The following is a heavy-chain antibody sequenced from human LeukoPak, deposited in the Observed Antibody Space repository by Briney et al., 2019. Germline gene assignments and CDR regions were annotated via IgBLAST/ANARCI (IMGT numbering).Heavy chain of an antibody. J-gene: IGHJ4*02. D-gene: IGHD3-10*01. V-gene: IGHV3-21*01. CDR3: ARDLSGELDY. CDR2: TSSTSTYI. Sequence: PGGSLRLSCAASGFTFSSYSMNWVRQAPGKGLEWVSSTSSTSTYIYYADSVKGRFTISRDNAKNSLYLQMNSLRVEDTAVYYCARDLSGELDYWGQGTLVTVSS. CDR1: GFTFSSYS.